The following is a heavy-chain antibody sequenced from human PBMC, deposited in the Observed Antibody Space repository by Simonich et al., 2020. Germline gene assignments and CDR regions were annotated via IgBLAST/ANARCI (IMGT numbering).Heavy chain of an antibody. Sequence: EVQLVESGGGLVKPGGSLRLSCADSGVTFSSYSMNWVRQAPGKGLWWVSSISSSSSYIYYADSVKGRFTISRDNARNSLYLQMNSLRAEDTAVYYCARWIAVAGTGAYGMDVWGQGTTVTVSS. D-gene: IGHD6-19*01. CDR1: GVTFSSYS. V-gene: IGHV3-21*01. CDR2: ISSSSSYI. J-gene: IGHJ6*02. CDR3: ARWIAVAGTGAYGMDV.